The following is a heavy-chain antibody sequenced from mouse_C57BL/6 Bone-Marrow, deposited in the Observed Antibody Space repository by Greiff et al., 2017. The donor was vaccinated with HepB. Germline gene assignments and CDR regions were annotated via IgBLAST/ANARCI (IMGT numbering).Heavy chain of an antibody. V-gene: IGHV1-59*01. CDR2: IDPSDSYT. Sequence: QVQLQQPGAELVRPGTSVKLSCKAYGYTFTSYWMHWVKQRPGQGLEWIGVIDPSDSYTNYNQKFKGKATLTVDTSSSSAYMQLSSLTSEDSAVYYGAGYGNGYYAMDYWGQGTSVTVSS. D-gene: IGHD2-10*02. CDR3: AGYGNGYYAMDY. J-gene: IGHJ4*01. CDR1: GYTFTSYW.